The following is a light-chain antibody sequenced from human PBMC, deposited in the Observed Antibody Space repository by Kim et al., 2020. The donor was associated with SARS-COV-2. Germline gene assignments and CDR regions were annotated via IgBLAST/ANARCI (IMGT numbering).Light chain of an antibody. CDR3: QSYDSSNQV. CDR2: ADN. Sequence: NFMLTQPHSVSESPGKTVTISCTRSSGSIASNYVQWYQQRPGSSPTTVIYADNQRPSGVPVRFSGSVDSSSNSASLTISGLRTEDEADYYCQSYDSSNQVFGGGTQLTVL. J-gene: IGLJ2*01. V-gene: IGLV6-57*01. CDR1: SGSIASNY.